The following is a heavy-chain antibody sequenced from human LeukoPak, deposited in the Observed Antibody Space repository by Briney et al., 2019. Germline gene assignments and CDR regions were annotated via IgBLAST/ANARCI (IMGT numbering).Heavy chain of an antibody. Sequence: SVKVSCKASGDTFNHYAINWVRQAPGQGVEWVGGIIPFLGLAKYAQRFQDRFTIPPDTSTSTVYMEVRSLRSEDTAMYFCARTAEYESSDGNPSIDFDFWGQGTLVTVSS. CDR1: GDTFNHYA. V-gene: IGHV1-69*10. D-gene: IGHD3-22*01. CDR3: ARTAEYESSDGNPSIDFDF. J-gene: IGHJ4*02. CDR2: IIPFLGLA.